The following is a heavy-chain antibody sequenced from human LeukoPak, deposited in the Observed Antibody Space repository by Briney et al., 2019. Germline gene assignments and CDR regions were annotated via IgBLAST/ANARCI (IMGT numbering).Heavy chain of an antibody. CDR2: IYTRGST. CDR3: AREEEQLARGLDP. CDR1: GGFISTYY. D-gene: IGHD6-13*01. J-gene: IGHJ5*02. V-gene: IGHV4-4*07. Sequence: SETLSLTCTVSGGFISTYYWSWVRQPAGRGLEWIGRIYTRGSTNYNPSLKSRVTMSVDTSKNQFSLKLSSVTAADTAVYYCAREEEQLARGLDPWGQGALVTVSS.